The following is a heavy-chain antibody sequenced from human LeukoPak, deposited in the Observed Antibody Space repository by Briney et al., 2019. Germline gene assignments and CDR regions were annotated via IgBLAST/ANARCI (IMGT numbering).Heavy chain of an antibody. CDR2: INTYNGAT. V-gene: IGHV1-18*01. CDR3: AKRGVVIRGILVIGYHQEAYHYDF. Sequence: ASVKVSCKASGYGLSSCGISWVRQAPGQGLEWMGWINTYNGATNYAPKLQGRVTMTTDRSSNTAYMELRSLRSDDTAVYFCAKRGVVIRGILVIGYHQEAYHYDFWGQGGLVTVSS. J-gene: IGHJ4*02. CDR1: GYGLSSCG. D-gene: IGHD3-10*01.